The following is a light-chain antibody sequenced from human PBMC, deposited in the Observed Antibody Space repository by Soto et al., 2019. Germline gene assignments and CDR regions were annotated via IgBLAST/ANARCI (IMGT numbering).Light chain of an antibody. J-gene: IGKJ5*01. CDR1: QSVSAN. V-gene: IGKV3-15*01. CDR3: QQYSNWPPFT. CDR2: GAS. Sequence: EIVMTHSPATLSVSPGERATLSCRASQSVSANLAWYQHKPGQAPRLLIYGASTRATGIPARFSGSGSGTEFTLTISSLQSADSAVYYCQQYSNWPPFTFGQGTRLEIK.